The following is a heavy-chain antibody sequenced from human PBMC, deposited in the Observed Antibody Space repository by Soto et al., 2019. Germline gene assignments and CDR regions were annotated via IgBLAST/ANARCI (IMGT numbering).Heavy chain of an antibody. CDR3: ARAPQTVAGAGIWY. V-gene: IGHV1-18*04. CDR1: GYTFTSYG. CDR2: ISGYNGDT. J-gene: IGHJ4*02. Sequence: QVQLVQSGAEVKKPGASVKVSCKVSGYTFTSYGISWVRQAPGQGLEWMGWISGYNGDTNYAQKFQGRVTLTTDSSTSTAFMELRSLRSDDTAVYYCARAPQTVAGAGIWYWGQGTLVTVSS. D-gene: IGHD6-13*01.